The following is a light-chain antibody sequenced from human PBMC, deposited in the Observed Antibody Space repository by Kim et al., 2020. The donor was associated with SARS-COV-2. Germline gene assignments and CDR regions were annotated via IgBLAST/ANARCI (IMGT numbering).Light chain of an antibody. CDR3: QQYATSSRT. V-gene: IGKV3-20*01. CDR2: DAS. CDR1: QSLSSSH. J-gene: IGKJ1*01. Sequence: CPGDRATLSCRASQSLSSSHLAWYQQRPGRAPRLLIYDASTRATGIPDRFSGTASGTDFTLSISRLEPEDFAVYYCQQYATSSRTFGQGTKVDIK.